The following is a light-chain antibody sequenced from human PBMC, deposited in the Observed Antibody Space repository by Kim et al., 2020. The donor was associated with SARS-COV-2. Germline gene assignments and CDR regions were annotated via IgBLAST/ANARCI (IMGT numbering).Light chain of an antibody. CDR2: HAS. J-gene: IGKJ5*01. CDR1: QSVDSRY. CDR3: QQYGKTPPIT. V-gene: IGKV3-20*01. Sequence: PGERAPRSCRASQSVDSRYFAWYQQKPGQAPRLLLHHASSRATGIPDRFSGSGSETEFTLTISRLEPEDFATYYCQQYGKTPPITFGEGTRLEIK.